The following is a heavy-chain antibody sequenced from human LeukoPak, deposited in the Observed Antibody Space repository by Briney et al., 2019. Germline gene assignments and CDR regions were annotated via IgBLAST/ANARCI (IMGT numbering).Heavy chain of an antibody. CDR3: ARVSRMTTVTTYYYYMDV. CDR1: GFTFSSYS. J-gene: IGHJ6*03. CDR2: ISSSSSTI. Sequence: HSGGSLRLSCAASGFTFSSYSMNWVRQAPGKGLEWVSYISSSSSTIYYADSVKGRFTISRDNAKNSLYLQMNSLRAEDTAVYYCARVSRMTTVTTYYYYMDVWGKGTTVTVSS. D-gene: IGHD4-17*01. V-gene: IGHV3-48*01.